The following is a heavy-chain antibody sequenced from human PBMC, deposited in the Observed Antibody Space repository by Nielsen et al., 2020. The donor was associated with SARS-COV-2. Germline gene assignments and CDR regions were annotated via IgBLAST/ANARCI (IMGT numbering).Heavy chain of an antibody. D-gene: IGHD2-2*01. Sequence: GGSLRLSCVASGFSFSSYALHWVRQAPGKGLEWVAIISYDGTKKHYADSVKGRFTISRDTSKNTLYLEMNSLRPEDTAIYYCARDSGVPAAMRYYFDHWGQGTLVTVSS. V-gene: IGHV3-30-3*01. CDR1: GFSFSSYA. CDR3: ARDSGVPAAMRYYFDH. CDR2: ISYDGTKK. J-gene: IGHJ4*02.